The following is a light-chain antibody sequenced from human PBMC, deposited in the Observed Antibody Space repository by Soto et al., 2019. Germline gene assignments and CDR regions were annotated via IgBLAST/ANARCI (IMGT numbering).Light chain of an antibody. Sequence: DIQMTQSPSSLSASAGDRFTITCRASQAISNYLAWYQQKPGKVPKLLIYAASTLQSGVPSRFIGSGSGTDFTLTISSLQPEDAATYYCQKYVDAPKTFGQGTKLEIK. CDR2: AAS. V-gene: IGKV1-27*01. J-gene: IGKJ2*01. CDR1: QAISNY. CDR3: QKYVDAPKT.